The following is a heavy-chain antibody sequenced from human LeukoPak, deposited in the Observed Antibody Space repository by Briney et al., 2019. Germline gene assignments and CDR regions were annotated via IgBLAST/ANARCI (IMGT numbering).Heavy chain of an antibody. CDR1: GFTFSSYA. J-gene: IGHJ4*02. V-gene: IGHV3-23*01. CDR3: AKAVDNYYDSSGPYYFDY. D-gene: IGHD3-22*01. Sequence: GGSLRLSCAASGFTFSSYAMSWVRQAPGKGLEWVSAISGSGGSTYYADSVEGRFTISRDNSKNTLYLQMNNLRAEDTAVYYCAKAVDNYYDSSGPYYFDYWGQGTLVTVSS. CDR2: ISGSGGST.